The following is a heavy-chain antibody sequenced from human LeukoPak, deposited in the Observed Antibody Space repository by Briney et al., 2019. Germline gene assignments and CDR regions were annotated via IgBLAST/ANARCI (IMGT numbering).Heavy chain of an antibody. CDR3: ARALWFGEFGFDP. CDR1: GYTFTDYY. CDR2: INPNSGGT. J-gene: IGHJ5*02. Sequence: ASVKVSCKTSGYTFTDYYMHWVRQAPGQGLEWMGWINPNSGGTNYAQKFQGRVTMTRDTSISTAYMELSRLRSDDTAVYYCARALWFGEFGFDPWGQGTLVTVSS. V-gene: IGHV1-2*02. D-gene: IGHD3-10*01.